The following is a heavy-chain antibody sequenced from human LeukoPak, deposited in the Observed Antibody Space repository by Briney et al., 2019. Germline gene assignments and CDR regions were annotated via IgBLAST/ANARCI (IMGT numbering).Heavy chain of an antibody. V-gene: IGHV3-9*01. J-gene: IGHJ4*02. CDR3: AKDLGYSSSWYYFDY. Sequence: PGRSLRLSCAASGFTFDDYAMHWVRQAPGKGLEWVSGISWNSGSIGYADSVKGRFTISRDNAKNSLYLQMNSLRAEDTVLYYCAKDLGYSSSWYYFDYWGQGTLVTVSS. CDR1: GFTFDDYA. D-gene: IGHD6-13*01. CDR2: ISWNSGSI.